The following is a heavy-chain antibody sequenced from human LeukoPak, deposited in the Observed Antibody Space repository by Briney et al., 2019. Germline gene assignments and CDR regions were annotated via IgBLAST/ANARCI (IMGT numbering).Heavy chain of an antibody. J-gene: IGHJ6*03. CDR3: ARVAVAGDYYYYMDV. D-gene: IGHD2-15*01. CDR2: VYYSGST. CDR1: GDFITAYY. Sequence: SETLSLTCTVSGDFITAYYWSWIRQPPGKGLEWIGYVYYSGSTEYNPSLRSRVTISVDTSKNQFSLKLSSVTAADTAVYYCARVAVAGDYYYYMDVWGKGTTVTISS. V-gene: IGHV4-59*08.